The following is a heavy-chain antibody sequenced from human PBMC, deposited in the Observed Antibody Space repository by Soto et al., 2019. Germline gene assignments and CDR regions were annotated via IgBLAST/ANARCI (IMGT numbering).Heavy chain of an antibody. CDR1: GYSFTNYY. CDR2: INAGGGYT. Sequence: QVQLVQSGTEVKKPGASVKVSCKASGYSFTNYYMHWVRQAPGQGLEWMGTINAGGGYTTYAQRFQGRFNTPRDTSTSTASMELSSLRYEDTALYYCTSGVAIVVGTAPFDLWGQGTLVTVSS. V-gene: IGHV1-46*03. D-gene: IGHD2-21*02. J-gene: IGHJ5*02. CDR3: TSGVAIVVGTAPFDL.